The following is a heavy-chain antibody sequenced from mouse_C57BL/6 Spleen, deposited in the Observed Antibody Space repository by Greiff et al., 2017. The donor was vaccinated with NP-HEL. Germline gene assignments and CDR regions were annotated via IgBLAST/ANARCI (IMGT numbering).Heavy chain of an antibody. CDR2: IDPETGGT. J-gene: IGHJ4*01. CDR1: GYTFTDYE. Sequence: VQLQQSGAELVRPGASVTLSCKASGYTFTDYEMHWVKQTPVHGLEWIGAIDPETGGTAYNQKFKGKAILTADKSSSTAYMELRSLTSEDSAVYYCTPSYYYQGYYAMDYWGQGTSVTVSS. CDR3: TPSYYYQGYYAMDY. V-gene: IGHV1-15*01. D-gene: IGHD1-1*01.